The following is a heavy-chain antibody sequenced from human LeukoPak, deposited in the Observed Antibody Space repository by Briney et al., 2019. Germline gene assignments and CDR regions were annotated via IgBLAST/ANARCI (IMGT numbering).Heavy chain of an antibody. Sequence: SETLSLTCAVYGGSFSGYYWSWIRQPPGKGLEWIGEINHSGSTNYNPSLKSRVTISVDTSKNQFSLKLSSVTAADTAVYYCARGRGSYYYDYWGQGTLVTVSS. V-gene: IGHV4-34*01. J-gene: IGHJ4*02. CDR3: ARGRGSYYYDY. CDR1: GGSFSGYY. CDR2: INHSGST. D-gene: IGHD1-26*01.